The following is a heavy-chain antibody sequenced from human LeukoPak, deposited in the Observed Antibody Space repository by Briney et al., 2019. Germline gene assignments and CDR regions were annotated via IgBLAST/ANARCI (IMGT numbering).Heavy chain of an antibody. V-gene: IGHV3-7*03. CDR1: GFTFSSYW. Sequence: GGSLRLSCAASGFTFSSYWMSWVRQAPGKGLEWVANIKQDGSEKYYVDSVKGRFTISRDNAKNSLYLQMNSLRAEDTAVYYCAREAGSEVDYYDSSGPEGAFDIWGQGTMVTVSS. D-gene: IGHD3-22*01. CDR3: AREAGSEVDYYDSSGPEGAFDI. J-gene: IGHJ3*02. CDR2: IKQDGSEK.